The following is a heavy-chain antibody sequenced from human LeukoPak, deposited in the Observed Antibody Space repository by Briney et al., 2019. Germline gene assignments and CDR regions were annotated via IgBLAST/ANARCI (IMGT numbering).Heavy chain of an antibody. J-gene: IGHJ4*02. D-gene: IGHD3-22*01. CDR2: ISGSGGST. CDR3: AKVVYYYDSSGPFDY. V-gene: IGHV3-23*01. CDR1: GFTFSSYG. Sequence: GGSLRLSCAASGFTFSSYGMSWVRQAPGKGLEWVPAISGSGGSTYYADSMKGRFTISRDNSKNTLYLQMNSLRAEDTAVYYCAKVVYYYDSSGPFDYWGQGTLVTVSS.